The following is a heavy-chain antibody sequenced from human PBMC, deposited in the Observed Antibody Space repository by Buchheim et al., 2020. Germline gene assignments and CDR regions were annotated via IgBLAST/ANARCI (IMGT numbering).Heavy chain of an antibody. Sequence: QVQLVESGGGVVQPGRSLRLSCAASGFTFSSYAMHWVRQAPGKGLEWVAVISYDGSNKYYADSVKGRFTISRDNSKNTLYLQMNSLRAEDTAVYYCAKDSGVGYCSGGSCYETEGYWGQGTL. CDR2: ISYDGSNK. J-gene: IGHJ4*02. D-gene: IGHD2-15*01. V-gene: IGHV3-30-3*01. CDR1: GFTFSSYA. CDR3: AKDSGVGYCSGGSCYETEGY.